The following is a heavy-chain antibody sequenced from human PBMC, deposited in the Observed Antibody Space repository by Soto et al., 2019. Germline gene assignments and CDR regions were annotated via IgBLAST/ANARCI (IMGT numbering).Heavy chain of an antibody. CDR1: GGSISSGAYY. V-gene: IGHV4-31*03. CDR3: AASPNADFFDY. Sequence: QVQLQESGPGLVTPSQSLSLTCTVSGGSISSGAYYWRWIRQHPGRGLEWIGHISYRGKTDYNPSLESRVAISLDTPRNQFSLKLRSVSAADTAVYYCAASPNADFFDYWGQGALVTV. J-gene: IGHJ4*02. CDR2: ISYRGKT.